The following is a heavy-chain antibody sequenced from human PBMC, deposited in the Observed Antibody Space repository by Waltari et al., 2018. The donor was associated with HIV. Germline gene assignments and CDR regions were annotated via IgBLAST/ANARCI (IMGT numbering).Heavy chain of an antibody. V-gene: IGHV3-7*01. Sequence: EVQLVESGGDLVQPGGSLRLSCVAFGFRCGDYWTSWVRQAPGKGLEWVSNIKQDGGEEYYVDSVRGRFTISRDNAKNSLYLQMNSLRAEDTAVYYCASHRYSGYDKYFYYYYGMDVWGQGTTVTVAS. CDR3: ASHRYSGYDKYFYYYYGMDV. D-gene: IGHD5-12*01. CDR2: IKQDGGEE. J-gene: IGHJ6*02. CDR1: GFRCGDYW.